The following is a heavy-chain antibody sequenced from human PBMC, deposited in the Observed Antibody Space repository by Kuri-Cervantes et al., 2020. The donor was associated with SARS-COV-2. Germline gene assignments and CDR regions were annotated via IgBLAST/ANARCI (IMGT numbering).Heavy chain of an antibody. D-gene: IGHD3-3*01. J-gene: IGHJ4*02. V-gene: IGHV4-30-4*08. Sequence: LRLSCTVSGGSISSSSYYWGWIRQPPGKGLEWIGYIYYSGSTYYNPSLKSRVTISVDTSKNQFSLKLSSVTAADTAVYYCARTLTRFLEWFLFDYWGQGTLVTVSS. CDR2: IYYSGST. CDR3: ARTLTRFLEWFLFDY. CDR1: GGSISSSSYY.